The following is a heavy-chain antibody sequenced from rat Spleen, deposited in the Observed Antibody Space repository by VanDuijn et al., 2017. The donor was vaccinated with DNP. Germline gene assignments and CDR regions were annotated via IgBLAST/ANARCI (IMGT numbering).Heavy chain of an antibody. CDR3: ARHVLPLRVWDY. Sequence: EVQLVESGGGLVQPGRSLKLSCAASGFTFSDYYMAWVRQAPTKGLEWVAYIRFDGAITYYGDSVKGRFTISRDNAKSTLFLQMNSLRSEDMATYYCARHVLPLRVWDYWGQGVTVTVSS. CDR1: GFTFSDYY. D-gene: IGHD1-4*01. CDR2: IRFDGAIT. J-gene: IGHJ2*01. V-gene: IGHV5-22*01.